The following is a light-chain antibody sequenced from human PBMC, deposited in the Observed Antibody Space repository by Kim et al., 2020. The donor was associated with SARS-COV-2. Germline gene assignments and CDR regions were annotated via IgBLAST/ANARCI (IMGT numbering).Light chain of an antibody. J-gene: IGKJ5*01. CDR1: LSISID. Sequence: SLCPGDSPPLSCRPILSISIDLGWYQQNPGQTPRLLIYDASNRARGIPARFSGSGSGTDFTLTISSLEPEDFAVYYCQQRSNWFTFGQGTRLEIK. CDR2: DAS. V-gene: IGKV3-11*01. CDR3: QQRSNWFT.